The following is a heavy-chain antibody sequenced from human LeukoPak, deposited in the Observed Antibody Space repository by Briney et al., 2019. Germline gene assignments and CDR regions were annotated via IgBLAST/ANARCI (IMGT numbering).Heavy chain of an antibody. V-gene: IGHV3-23*01. CDR3: AKRGGTSQFYFDF. CDR1: GFTFSSYA. Sequence: GGSLRLSCAASGFTFSSYAMSWVRQAPGKGLEWVSAISGSGGSTYYADSVKGRFTISRDKSKNTLDLQMNSLRAEDTAVYYCAKRGGTSQFYFDFWGQGTLVTVSS. J-gene: IGHJ4*02. CDR2: ISGSGGST. D-gene: IGHD3-16*01.